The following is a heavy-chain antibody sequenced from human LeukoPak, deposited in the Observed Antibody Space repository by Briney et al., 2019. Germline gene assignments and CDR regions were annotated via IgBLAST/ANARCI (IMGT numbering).Heavy chain of an antibody. J-gene: IGHJ6*03. CDR2: IYHSGST. V-gene: IGHV4-38-2*02. D-gene: IGHD6-13*01. CDR3: ARHRASLYSSSWYSYYYMDV. Sequence: SETLSLTCTVSGYSISSGYYWGWIRPPPGKGLEWIGSIYHSGSTYYNPSLKSRVTISVDTSKNQFSLKLSSVTAADTAVYYCARHRASLYSSSWYSYYYMDVWGKGTTVTISS. CDR1: GYSISSGYY.